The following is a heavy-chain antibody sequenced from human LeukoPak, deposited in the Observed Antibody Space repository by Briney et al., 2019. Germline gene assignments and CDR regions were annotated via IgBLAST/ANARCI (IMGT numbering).Heavy chain of an antibody. CDR2: ISAYNGNT. D-gene: IGHD1-26*01. J-gene: IGHJ4*02. Sequence: ASVKVSCKASGYTFTTYGISWVLQAPGQGLEWMGWISAYNGNTNYPQKLQGRVTMTTDTSTSTAYMELRSLRSDDTAVYYCARDVGARGPYYFDSWGQGTLVTVSS. V-gene: IGHV1-18*01. CDR1: GYTFTTYG. CDR3: ARDVGARGPYYFDS.